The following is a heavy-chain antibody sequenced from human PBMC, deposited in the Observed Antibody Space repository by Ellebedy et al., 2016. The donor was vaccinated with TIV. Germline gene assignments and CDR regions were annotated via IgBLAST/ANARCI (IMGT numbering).Heavy chain of an antibody. CDR3: ARNQYYYGSGSIMRDAFDI. CDR2: IYPCDSDT. V-gene: IGHV5-51*01. CDR1: GYSFTSYW. J-gene: IGHJ3*02. Sequence: GESLKISCKGSGYSFTSYWIGWVRQKPVKGLEWMGIIYPCDSDTRYSPSFQGQVTISSDKSISTAYLQWSSLKASDTAMYYCARNQYYYGSGSIMRDAFDIWGQGTMVTVSS. D-gene: IGHD3-10*01.